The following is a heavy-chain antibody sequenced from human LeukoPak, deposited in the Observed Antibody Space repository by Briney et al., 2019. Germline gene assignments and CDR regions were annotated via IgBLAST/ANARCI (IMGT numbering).Heavy chain of an antibody. CDR2: IYYSGST. CDR1: AGSISSYY. J-gene: IGHJ2*01. V-gene: IGHV4-59*01. Sequence: PSETLSLTCTVSAGSISSYYWSWIRHPPGKGLEWIGYIYYSGSTNYNPSLKSRVTISVDTSKNQFSLKLSSVTAADTAVYYCAREGRYWYFDLWGRGTLVTVSS. CDR3: AREGRYWYFDL.